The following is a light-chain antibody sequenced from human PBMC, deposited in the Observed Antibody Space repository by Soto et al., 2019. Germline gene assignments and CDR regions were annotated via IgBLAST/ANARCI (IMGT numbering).Light chain of an antibody. J-gene: IGKJ5*01. V-gene: IGKV1-8*01. Sequence: AIRMTQSPSSLSASTGDRVTITCRASQGISSYLAWYQQKPGEAPKLLISIASILQSGVPSRFSGSGSGTDFVLTISSLQPEDSATYYCQQLDSMPITFGQGTRLEI. CDR2: IAS. CDR1: QGISSY. CDR3: QQLDSMPIT.